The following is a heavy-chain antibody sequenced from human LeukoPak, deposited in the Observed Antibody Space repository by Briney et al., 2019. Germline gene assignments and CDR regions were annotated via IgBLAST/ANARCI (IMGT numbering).Heavy chain of an antibody. J-gene: IGHJ5*02. CDR2: IYPSGST. V-gene: IGHV4-4*09. D-gene: IGHD5/OR15-5a*01. CDR1: GGSISSYY. CDR3: ARLSTSATYTSWFDP. Sequence: SETLSLTCTVSGGSISSYYWSWIRQPPGKGLEWIGYIYPSGSTNYNPSLKGRVTISVDTSKNQFSLKLSSVTAADTAVYFGARLSTSATYTSWFDPWGQGTLVTVSS.